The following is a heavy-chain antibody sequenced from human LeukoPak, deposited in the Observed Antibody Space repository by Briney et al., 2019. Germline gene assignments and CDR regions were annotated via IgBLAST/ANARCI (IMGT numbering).Heavy chain of an antibody. CDR1: GFTFRTYG. CDR3: AKGEFWTGQAEYFQH. CDR2: IWNDGGKK. V-gene: IGHV3-33*03. J-gene: IGHJ1*01. Sequence: GWSLRLSCAASGFTFRTYGMYWVRQAPGKGLEWVAMIWNDGGKKNHADSVKGRFTISRDNSKDTLFLQMNSLRPEDTAVYYCAKGEFWTGQAEYFQHWGQGTLATVSS. D-gene: IGHD3/OR15-3a*01.